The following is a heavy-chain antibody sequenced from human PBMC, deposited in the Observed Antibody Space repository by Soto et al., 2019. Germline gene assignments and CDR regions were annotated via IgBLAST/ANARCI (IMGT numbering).Heavy chain of an antibody. CDR1: GYTFTSYA. J-gene: IGHJ4*02. Sequence: QVQLVQSGAEVKTPGASVKLSCKASGYTFTSYAMHWVRQAPGQSLEWMGWINAGNGNTKYSQRFQGRVTITRDTSASTAYMDLSSLRSEDTAVYYCARGIAVPLDPDYWGQGTLVTVSS. CDR2: INAGNGNT. V-gene: IGHV1-3*01. D-gene: IGHD6-19*01. CDR3: ARGIAVPLDPDY.